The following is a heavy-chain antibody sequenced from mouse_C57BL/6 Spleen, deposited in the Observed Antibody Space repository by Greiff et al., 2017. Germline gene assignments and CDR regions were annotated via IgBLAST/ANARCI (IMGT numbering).Heavy chain of an antibody. CDR3: ARPYLPHCYAMDY. Sequence: EVHLVESGGGLVKPGGSLKLSCAASGFTFSDYGMHWVRQAPEKGLEWVAYISSGSSTISYADTVKGRFTISRDNAKNTLFLQMTSLRSEDTAMYYCARPYLPHCYAMDYWGQGTSVTVSS. J-gene: IGHJ4*01. CDR1: GFTFSDYG. D-gene: IGHD2-1*01. CDR2: ISSGSSTI. V-gene: IGHV5-17*01.